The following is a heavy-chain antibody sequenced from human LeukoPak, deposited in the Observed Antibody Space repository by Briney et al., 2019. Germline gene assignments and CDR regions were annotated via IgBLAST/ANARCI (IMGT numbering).Heavy chain of an antibody. J-gene: IGHJ3*02. CDR1: GDSISSSS. CDR3: AREAQQLDAFDI. V-gene: IGHV3-21*01. Sequence: ETLSLTCTVSGDSISSSSYYWGWIRQPPGKGLEWVSSISSSSSYIYYADSVKGRFTISRDNAKNSLYLQMNSLRAEDTAVYYCAREAQQLDAFDIWGQGTMVTVSS. D-gene: IGHD6-13*01. CDR2: ISSSSSYI.